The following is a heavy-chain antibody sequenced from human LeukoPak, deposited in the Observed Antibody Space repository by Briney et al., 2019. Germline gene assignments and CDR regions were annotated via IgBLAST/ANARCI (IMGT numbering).Heavy chain of an antibody. CDR1: GFDFSGYW. V-gene: IGHV3-7*02. D-gene: IGHD6-19*01. CDR3: ARVIERQWLIPSYYYYGMDV. J-gene: IGHJ6*02. CDR2: IKQDGSEK. Sequence: GGSLRLSCAASGFDFSGYWMNWVRQAPGKGLEWVANIKQDGSEKYYVDSVKGRFTISRDNAKNSLFLQMNSLRTEDTAVYYCARVIERQWLIPSYYYYGMDVWGQGTTVTVSS.